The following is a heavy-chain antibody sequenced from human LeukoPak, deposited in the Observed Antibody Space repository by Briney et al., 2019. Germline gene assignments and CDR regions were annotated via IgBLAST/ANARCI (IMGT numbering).Heavy chain of an antibody. Sequence: GGSLRLSCVVSGFTFSSYSMNWVRRAPGKGLEWVSSISSSSSHIYYADSVKGRFTISRDNAKNSLYLQMNSLRAEDTAVYYCARDTGYCTNGICSQPFDYWGQGTLVTVSS. CDR3: ARDTGYCTNGICSQPFDY. J-gene: IGHJ4*02. CDR2: ISSSSSHI. D-gene: IGHD2-8*01. CDR1: GFTFSSYS. V-gene: IGHV3-21*01.